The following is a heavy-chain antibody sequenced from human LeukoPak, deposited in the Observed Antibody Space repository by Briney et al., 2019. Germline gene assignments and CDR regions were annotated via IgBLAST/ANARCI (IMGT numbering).Heavy chain of an antibody. J-gene: IGHJ4*02. CDR1: GGSISSGGYY. CDR2: IYYSGST. CDR3: ARGKGYSGYDLRRGEFDY. V-gene: IGHV4-31*03. D-gene: IGHD5-12*01. Sequence: SETLSLTCTVSGGSISSGGYYWSWIRQHPGKGLEWIGYIYYSGSTYYNPSLKSRVTISVDTSKNQFSLKLSSVTAADTAVYYCARGKGYSGYDLRRGEFDYWGQGTLDTVSS.